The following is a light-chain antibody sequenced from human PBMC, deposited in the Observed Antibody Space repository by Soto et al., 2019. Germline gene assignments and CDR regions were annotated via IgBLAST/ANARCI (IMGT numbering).Light chain of an antibody. J-gene: IGKJ1*01. CDR3: HQYGSSGT. CDR2: GAS. V-gene: IGKV3-20*01. Sequence: IVLSQSAGTVSLSTGERATLSCRASQSVSNNYLAWYQQKPGQAPRLLIYGASNRATGIPDRFSGSGSGTDFTLTISRLEPEDFAVYYCHQYGSSGTFGQGSKV. CDR1: QSVSNNY.